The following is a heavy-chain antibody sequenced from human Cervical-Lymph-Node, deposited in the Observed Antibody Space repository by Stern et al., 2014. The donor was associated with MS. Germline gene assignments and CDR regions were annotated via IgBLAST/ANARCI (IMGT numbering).Heavy chain of an antibody. Sequence: SGPALVKPTQTLTLTCTFSGFSLSTSGMCVSWIRQPPGKALEWLALIDWDDDKYYSTSLKTRLTISKDTSKNQVVLTMTNMDPVDTATYYCARSMDDYGDYWGWFDPWGQGTLVTVSS. V-gene: IGHV2-70*01. D-gene: IGHD4-17*01. CDR3: ARSMDDYGDYWGWFDP. J-gene: IGHJ5*02. CDR2: IDWDDDK. CDR1: GFSLSTSGMC.